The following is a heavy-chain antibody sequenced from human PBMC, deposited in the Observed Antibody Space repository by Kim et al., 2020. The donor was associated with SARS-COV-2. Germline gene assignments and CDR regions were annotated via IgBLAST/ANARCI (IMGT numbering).Heavy chain of an antibody. Sequence: GGSLRLSCAASGFTFSSYWMSWVRQAPGKGLEWVANIKQDGSEKYYVDSVKGRFTISRDNAKNSLYLQMNSLRAEDTAVYYCARDQSTSSMYYDILGGLTPPYWYFDLWGRGTLVTVSS. CDR2: IKQDGSEK. CDR3: ARDQSTSSMYYDILGGLTPPYWYFDL. D-gene: IGHD3-9*01. V-gene: IGHV3-7*01. CDR1: GFTFSSYW. J-gene: IGHJ2*01.